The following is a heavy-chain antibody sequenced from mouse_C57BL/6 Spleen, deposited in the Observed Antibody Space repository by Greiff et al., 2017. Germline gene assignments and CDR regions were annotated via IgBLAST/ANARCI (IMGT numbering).Heavy chain of an antibody. CDR2: ILPGSGST. V-gene: IGHV1-9*01. Sequence: QVQLQQSGAELMQPGASVKLSCKATGYTFTGYWIAWVKQRPGHGLEWIGEILPGSGSTNYNEKFKGQATFTADTSSNTAYMQLSSLTTEDSAIYYCASVRYDYGWFAYWGQGTLVTVSA. CDR3: ASVRYDYGWFAY. D-gene: IGHD2-4*01. CDR1: GYTFTGYW. J-gene: IGHJ3*01.